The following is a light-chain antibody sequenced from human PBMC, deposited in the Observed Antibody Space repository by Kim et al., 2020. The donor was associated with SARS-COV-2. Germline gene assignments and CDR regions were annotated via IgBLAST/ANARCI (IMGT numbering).Light chain of an antibody. CDR2: FGS. J-gene: IGKJ2*01. Sequence: ELAAIACRSCRAILHSNVCYDLDWYQQKPGQSLLIQIEFGSKRASGVTDRVSGSGSGTDFTLKIIRVEAEDVGVYYCLHGHQTPYTFGQGTKLEI. CDR3: LHGHQTPYT. V-gene: IGKV2-28*01. CDR1: RAILHSNVCYD.